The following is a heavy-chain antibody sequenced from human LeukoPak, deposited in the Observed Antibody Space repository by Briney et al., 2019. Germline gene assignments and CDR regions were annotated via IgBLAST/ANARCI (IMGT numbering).Heavy chain of an antibody. V-gene: IGHV3-23*01. D-gene: IGHD4-17*01. CDR1: GFTFSSYA. Sequence: GASLRLSCAASGFTFSSYAMSWVRQAPGKGLEWVSAISGSGGSTYYADSVKGRFTISRDNSKNTLYLQMNSLRAEDTAVYYCAKGSEKGDYGCYYYGMDVWGQGTTVTVSS. CDR3: AKGSEKGDYGCYYYGMDV. J-gene: IGHJ6*02. CDR2: ISGSGGST.